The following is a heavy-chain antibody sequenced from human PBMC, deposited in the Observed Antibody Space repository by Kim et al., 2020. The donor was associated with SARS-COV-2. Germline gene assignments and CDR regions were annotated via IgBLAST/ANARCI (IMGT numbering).Heavy chain of an antibody. Sequence: SETLSLTCTVYGGSISSSCYYWGWIRPRTGQGLVGIGSLSYSGSNYYNPSLQSTVTIYVDTTKYQFSLKLSSVTAAAAYEYYCGGREGQSWLASNTLFD. CDR3: GGREGQSWLASNTLFD. J-gene: IGHJ4*01. CDR1: GGSISSSCYY. D-gene: IGHD3-3*02. CDR2: LSYSGSN. V-gene: IGHV4-39*01.